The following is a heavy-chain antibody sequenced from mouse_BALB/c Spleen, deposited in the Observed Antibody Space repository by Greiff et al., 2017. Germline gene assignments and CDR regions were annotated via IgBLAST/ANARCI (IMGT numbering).Heavy chain of an antibody. CDR3: ARSDYGSSPWYFDV. D-gene: IGHD1-1*01. CDR2: INPYNDGT. CDR1: GYTFTSYV. Sequence: QLQQSGPELVKPGASVKMSCKASGYTFTSYVMHWVKQKPGQGLEWIGYINPYNDGTKYNEKFKSKATLTVDNSSSTAYMELRSLTSEDSAVYYCARSDYGSSPWYFDVWGAGTTVTVSS. V-gene: IGHV1-14*01. J-gene: IGHJ1*01.